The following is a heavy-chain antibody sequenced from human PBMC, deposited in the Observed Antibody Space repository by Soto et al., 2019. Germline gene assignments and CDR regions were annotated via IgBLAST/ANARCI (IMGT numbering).Heavy chain of an antibody. CDR2: IYWDDDK. CDR1: GFSLSTSAVG. J-gene: IGHJ6*03. Sequence: SGPMLVNPTQTLTLTCTFSGFSLSTSAVGVGWIRQPPGEALEWLALIYWDDDKRYSPSLKSRLTITKDTSKNQVVLTVTNMDPVDTATYYCVHSNFNTVITIIGPYYYYFMDVWGKGTTVTFSS. CDR3: VHSNFNTVITIIGPYYYYFMDV. D-gene: IGHD4-4*01. V-gene: IGHV2-5*02.